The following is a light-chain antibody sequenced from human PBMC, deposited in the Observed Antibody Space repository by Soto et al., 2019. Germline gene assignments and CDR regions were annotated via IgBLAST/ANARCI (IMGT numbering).Light chain of an antibody. CDR2: DAY. Sequence: DIQMTQSPSTLSASVGDRVTITCRASQSISSWLAWYQQKPGKAPKLLIYDAYSLESGVPSRFSGSGSGTEFTLTISSLQHDDFATYYCQQYNSYPYTFGQGTKLEIK. J-gene: IGKJ2*01. V-gene: IGKV1-5*01. CDR1: QSISSW. CDR3: QQYNSYPYT.